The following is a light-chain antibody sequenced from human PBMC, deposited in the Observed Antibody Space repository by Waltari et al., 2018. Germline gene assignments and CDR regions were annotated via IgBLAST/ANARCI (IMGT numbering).Light chain of an antibody. CDR3: ATWDVSLSGWV. J-gene: IGLJ3*02. V-gene: IGLV1-47*01. CDR2: RNN. Sequence: QSVLTQPPSASATPGPSVTISCSGSSSHGEINYVYWYQQLPGTAPKLLIYRNNQRPSGVPDRFSGSKSGTSASLAISGLRSEDEADYYCATWDVSLSGWVFGGGTKLTVL. CDR1: SSHGEINY.